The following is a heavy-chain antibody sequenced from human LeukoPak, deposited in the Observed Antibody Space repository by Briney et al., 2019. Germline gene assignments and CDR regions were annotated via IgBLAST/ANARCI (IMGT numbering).Heavy chain of an antibody. J-gene: IGHJ6*02. V-gene: IGHV4-34*01. CDR1: GGSFIDYY. CDR3: ARVVYYGVDV. CDR2: INHSGST. Sequence: PSETLSLTCAVYGGSFIDYYWSWIRQPPGKGLEWIGEINHSGSTNYNPSLESRVIISVDTSKNQFSLNLSSVTAADTAVYYCARVVYYGVDVWGQGTTVTASS.